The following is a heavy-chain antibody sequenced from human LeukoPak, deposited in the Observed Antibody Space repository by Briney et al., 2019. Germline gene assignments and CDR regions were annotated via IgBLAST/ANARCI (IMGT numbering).Heavy chain of an antibody. CDR2: IYYSGST. D-gene: IGHD2-2*01. V-gene: IGHV4-39*01. CDR3: ARRERSTSRYGMWDY. Sequence: PSETLSLTCTVSGGSISSSSYYWGWIRQPPGKGLEWIGSIYYSGSTYYNPSLKSRVTISVDTSKSQFSPKLSSVAAADTAVYYCARRERSTSRYGMWDYWGQGTLVTVSS. CDR1: GGSISSSSYY. J-gene: IGHJ4*02.